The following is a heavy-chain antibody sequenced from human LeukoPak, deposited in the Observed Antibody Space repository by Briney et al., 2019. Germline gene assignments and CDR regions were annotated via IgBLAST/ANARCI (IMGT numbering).Heavy chain of an antibody. Sequence: GGSLRLSCAASGFTVSSNYMSWVRQAPGKGLEWVSVIYSGGGTYYADSVKGRFIISRDNSKNTLYLQINSLRAEDTAVYYCAKDSGDVRGYWNCFDTWGQGTLVTVSS. CDR2: IYSGGGT. J-gene: IGHJ5*02. CDR3: AKDSGDVRGYWNCFDT. V-gene: IGHV3-53*01. CDR1: GFTVSSNY. D-gene: IGHD3-22*01.